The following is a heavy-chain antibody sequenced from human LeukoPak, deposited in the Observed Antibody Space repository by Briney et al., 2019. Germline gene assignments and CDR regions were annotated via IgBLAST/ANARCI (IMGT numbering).Heavy chain of an antibody. J-gene: IGHJ5*02. CDR3: ARDLVSDYYGSGSYSPNWFDP. CDR2: INWNGGST. CDR1: GFTFDDYG. D-gene: IGHD3-10*01. V-gene: IGHV3-20*01. Sequence: PGGSLRLSCAASGFTFDDYGMGWVRQAPGKGLEWVSGINWNGGSTGYADSVKGRFTISRDNAKNSLYLEMNSLRAEDTAFYHCARDLVSDYYGSGSYSPNWFDPWGQGTLVTVSS.